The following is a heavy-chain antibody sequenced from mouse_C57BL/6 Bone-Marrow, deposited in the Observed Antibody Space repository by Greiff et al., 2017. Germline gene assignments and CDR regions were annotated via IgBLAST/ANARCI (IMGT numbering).Heavy chain of an antibody. J-gene: IGHJ2*01. CDR1: GFNIKDDY. V-gene: IGHV14-4*01. CDR3: TTWGWLLYYFDY. D-gene: IGHD2-3*01. Sequence: DVHLVESGAELVRPGASVKLSCTASGFNIKDDYMHWVKQRPEQGLEWIGWIDPENGDTEYASKFQGKATITADTTSNTAYLQLSSLTSEDTSVYYCTTWGWLLYYFDYWGQGTTLTVSS. CDR2: IDPENGDT.